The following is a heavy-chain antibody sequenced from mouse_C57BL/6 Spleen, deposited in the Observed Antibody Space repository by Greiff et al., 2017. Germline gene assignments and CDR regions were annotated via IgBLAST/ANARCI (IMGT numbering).Heavy chain of an antibody. Sequence: VQLQESGAELVRPGTSVKVSCKASGYAFTNYLIEWVKQRPGQGLEWIGVINPGSGGTNYNEKFKGKATLTVDKSSSTAYMQLSSLTSEDSAVYFCARSRAQATYAMDYWGQGTSVTVSS. V-gene: IGHV1-54*01. CDR3: ARSRAQATYAMDY. CDR2: INPGSGGT. CDR1: GYAFTNYL. D-gene: IGHD3-2*02. J-gene: IGHJ4*01.